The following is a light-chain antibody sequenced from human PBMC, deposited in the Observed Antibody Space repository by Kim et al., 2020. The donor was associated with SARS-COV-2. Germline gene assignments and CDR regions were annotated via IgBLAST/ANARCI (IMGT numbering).Light chain of an antibody. V-gene: IGKV1-27*01. J-gene: IGKJ1*01. CDR3: QNYNSAPWT. CDR1: QGIRNY. Sequence: DVQMTQSPSSLSASVGDRVTITCRASQGIRNYLAWYQQKPGKDPNLLIYATSTLQSGVPSRFSGSGSGTDFTLTINSLQPEDVATYYCQNYNSAPWTFGQGTKVDIK. CDR2: ATS.